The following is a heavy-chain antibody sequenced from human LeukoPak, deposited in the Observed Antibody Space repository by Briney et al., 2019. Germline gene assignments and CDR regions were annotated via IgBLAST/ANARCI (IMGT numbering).Heavy chain of an antibody. J-gene: IGHJ5*02. CDR3: AKDPYDFWSGYFWRWFDP. D-gene: IGHD3-3*01. Sequence: PGGSLRLSXAASGFTFSSYAMSWVRQAPGKGLEWVSAISGSGGSTYYADSVKGRFTISRDNSKNTLYLQMNSLRAEDTAVYYCAKDPYDFWSGYFWRWFDPWGQGTLVTVSS. CDR2: ISGSGGST. CDR1: GFTFSSYA. V-gene: IGHV3-23*01.